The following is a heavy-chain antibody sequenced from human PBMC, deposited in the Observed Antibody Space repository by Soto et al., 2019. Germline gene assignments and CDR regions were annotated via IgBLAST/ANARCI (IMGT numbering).Heavy chain of an antibody. CDR3: ARGSGTQNL. D-gene: IGHD1-26*01. J-gene: IGHJ4*02. V-gene: IGHV3-11*01. Sequence: QVQLVESGGALVKPGGSLRLSCAASGFIFSDYAMSWIRQAPGKGLEWVSYISGSVSDIYYVDSVKGRFTISRESAKNSLYLQMNSLRAEDTAIYYCARGSGTQNLWGQGTLVTVSS. CDR2: ISGSVSDI. CDR1: GFIFSDYA.